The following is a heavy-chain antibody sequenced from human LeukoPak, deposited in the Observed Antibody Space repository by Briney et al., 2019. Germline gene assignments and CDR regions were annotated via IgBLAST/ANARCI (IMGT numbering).Heavy chain of an antibody. D-gene: IGHD3-16*02. J-gene: IGHJ4*02. CDR3: AKWRYYDFVWGSHRSYYFDY. CDR2: IGGSGGST. V-gene: IGHV3-23*01. Sequence: GGSLRLPCAASGFTYSSYAMSWVRQVPGKGLEWVSAIGGSGGSTYYAGSVKGRFTISRDNSKNTLYLQMSSLRVEDTAVYYCAKWRYYDFVWGSHRSYYFDYWGQGTLVTVSS. CDR1: GFTYSSYA.